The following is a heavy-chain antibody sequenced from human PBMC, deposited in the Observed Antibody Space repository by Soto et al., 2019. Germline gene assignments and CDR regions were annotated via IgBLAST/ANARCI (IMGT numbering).Heavy chain of an antibody. CDR3: ARAPYSSGWGGFVY. D-gene: IGHD6-19*01. CDR1: GLTFSSYW. CDR2: ISTDGSVT. Sequence: EVQLVESGGGLVQPGGSLRLSCAASGLTFSSYWMHWVRQAPGKGLVWVSRISTDGSVTTYADSVKGRFTISRDNAKNTLYLQMNSLRPEDTAVYYCARAPYSSGWGGFVYWGQGTLVTVSS. J-gene: IGHJ4*02. V-gene: IGHV3-74*01.